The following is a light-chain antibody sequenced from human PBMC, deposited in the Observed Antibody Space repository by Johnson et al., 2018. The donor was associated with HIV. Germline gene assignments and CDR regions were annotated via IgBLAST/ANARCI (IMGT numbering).Light chain of an antibody. J-gene: IGLJ1*01. Sequence: QSVLTQPPSVSAAPGQKVTISCSGSSSNIGNNYVSWYQQLPGTAPKLLIYENNKRPSGIPDRFSGSKSGTSATLGITGLQTGDEADYYCGTWDSSLSAYVFATVTKATVL. CDR3: GTWDSSLSAYV. V-gene: IGLV1-51*02. CDR2: ENN. CDR1: SSNIGNNY.